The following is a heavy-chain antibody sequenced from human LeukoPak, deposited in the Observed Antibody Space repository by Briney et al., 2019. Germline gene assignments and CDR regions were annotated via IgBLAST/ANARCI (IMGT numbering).Heavy chain of an antibody. Sequence: SETLSLTCTVSGGSISSYYWSWIRQPPGKGLEWIGYIYHSGSTNYNPSLKSRVTISVDTSKNQFSLKLSSVTAADTAVYYCARVGRYFDLYYFDYWGQGTLVTVSS. D-gene: IGHD3-9*01. CDR2: IYHSGST. CDR3: ARVGRYFDLYYFDY. V-gene: IGHV4-59*01. J-gene: IGHJ4*02. CDR1: GGSISSYY.